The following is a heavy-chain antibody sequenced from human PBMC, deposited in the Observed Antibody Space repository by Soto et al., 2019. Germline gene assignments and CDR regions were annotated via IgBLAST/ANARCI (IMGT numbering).Heavy chain of an antibody. CDR2: INHSGST. CDR3: ARGKGVRVAPDNWFDP. V-gene: IGHV4-34*01. Sequence: SETLSLTCAVYGGSFSGYYWSWIRQPPGKGLEWIGEINHSGSTNYNPSLKSRVTISVDTSKNQFSLKLSSVTAADTAVYYCARGKGVRVAPDNWFDPWGQGTLVTVSS. CDR1: GGSFSGYY. D-gene: IGHD5-12*01. J-gene: IGHJ5*02.